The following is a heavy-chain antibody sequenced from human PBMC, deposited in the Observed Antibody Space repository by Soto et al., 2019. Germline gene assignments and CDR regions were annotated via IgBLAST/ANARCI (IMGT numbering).Heavy chain of an antibody. CDR2: IIPIFGTA. CDR3: ARGPLGYDFWSGSPQYFDY. D-gene: IGHD3-3*01. V-gene: IGHV1-69*13. Sequence: SVKVSCKASGGTFSSYAISWVRQAPGQGLEWMGGIIPIFGTANYAQKFQGRVTITADESTSTAYMELSSLRSEDTAVYYCARGPLGYDFWSGSPQYFDYWGQGTLVTVSS. J-gene: IGHJ4*02. CDR1: GGTFSSYA.